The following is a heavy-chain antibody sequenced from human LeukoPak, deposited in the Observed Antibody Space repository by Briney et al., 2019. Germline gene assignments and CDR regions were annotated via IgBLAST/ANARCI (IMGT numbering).Heavy chain of an antibody. Sequence: GGSLRLSCAASGFTFSSYGMHWVRQAPGKGLEWVAVISYDRSNKYYADSVKGRFTISRDNSKNTLYLQMNSLRAEDTAVYYCAKKSAAAAVDYYYYGMDVWGQGTTVTVSS. J-gene: IGHJ6*02. CDR3: AKKSAAAAVDYYYYGMDV. CDR1: GFTFSSYG. CDR2: ISYDRSNK. D-gene: IGHD6-13*01. V-gene: IGHV3-30*18.